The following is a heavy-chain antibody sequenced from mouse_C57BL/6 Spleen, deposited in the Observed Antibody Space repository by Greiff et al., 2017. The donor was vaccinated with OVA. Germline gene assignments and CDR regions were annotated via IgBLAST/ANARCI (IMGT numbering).Heavy chain of an antibody. D-gene: IGHD4-1*01. CDR1: GYTFTSYW. J-gene: IGHJ2*01. V-gene: IGHV1-69*01. CDR2: IDPSDSYT. Sequence: VQLQQPGAELVMPGASVKLSCKASGYTFTSYWMHWVKQRPGQGLEWIGEIDPSDSYTNYNQKFKGKSTLTVDKSSSTAYMQLSSLTSEDSAVCYCAGGPPGRYYFDYWGQGTTLTVSA. CDR3: AGGPPGRYYFDY.